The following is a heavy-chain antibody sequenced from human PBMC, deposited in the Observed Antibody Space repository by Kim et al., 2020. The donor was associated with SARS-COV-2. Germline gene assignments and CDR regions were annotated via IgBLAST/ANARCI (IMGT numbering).Heavy chain of an antibody. J-gene: IGHJ4*02. D-gene: IGHD1-26*01. Sequence: SYAGPVKGRFTNTRDKSKNTLYLQMDGLRAEDTAVYYCAKAKWELLLFDYWGQGTLVTVSS. CDR3: AKAKWELLLFDY. V-gene: IGHV3-23*01.